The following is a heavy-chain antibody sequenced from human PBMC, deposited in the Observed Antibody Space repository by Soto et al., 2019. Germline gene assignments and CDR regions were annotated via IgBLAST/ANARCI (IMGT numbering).Heavy chain of an antibody. CDR3: AKLDFWNSYYGLDV. Sequence: PGGSLRLSCAASGFTFGTYAMGWVCQAPGKGLEWVSSISGSDGTTYYADSVKCRFSISRDKSKNTLYLQMNSLRAEDTAIYYCAKLDFWNSYYGLDVWGQGTTVTVSS. CDR1: GFTFGTYA. J-gene: IGHJ6*02. D-gene: IGHD3-3*01. CDR2: ISGSDGTT. V-gene: IGHV3-23*01.